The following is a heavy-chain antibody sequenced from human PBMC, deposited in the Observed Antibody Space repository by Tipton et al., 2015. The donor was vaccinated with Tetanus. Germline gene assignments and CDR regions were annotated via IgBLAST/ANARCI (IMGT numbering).Heavy chain of an antibody. Sequence: SLRLSCAASGFIFSSYGIHWVRQAPGKGLEWVAVSWYDGTDKYYADSVKGRFTISRDNSKNTLYQQMNSLRAGDTAVYYCAREADCSGGSCFSGDFDNWGQGTQVTVSS. J-gene: IGHJ4*02. D-gene: IGHD2-15*01. CDR2: SWYDGTDK. V-gene: IGHV3-33*01. CDR1: GFIFSSYG. CDR3: AREADCSGGSCFSGDFDN.